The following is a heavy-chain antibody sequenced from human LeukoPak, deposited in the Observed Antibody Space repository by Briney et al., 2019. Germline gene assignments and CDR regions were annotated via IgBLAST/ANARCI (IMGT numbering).Heavy chain of an antibody. CDR2: ISGSGGST. V-gene: IGHV3-23*01. Sequence: GGSLRLSCAASGFTFSIYAMSWVRQAPGKGLEWVSAISGSGGSTYYADSVKGRFTISRDNSKNTLYLQMNSLRAEDTAVYYCAKDLPPRYYYYGMDVWGQGTTVTVSS. CDR3: AKDLPPRYYYYGMDV. J-gene: IGHJ6*02. CDR1: GFTFSIYA.